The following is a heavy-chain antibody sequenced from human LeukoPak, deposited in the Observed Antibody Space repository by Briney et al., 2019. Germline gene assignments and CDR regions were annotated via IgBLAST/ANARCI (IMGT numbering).Heavy chain of an antibody. CDR2: IYSSGST. V-gene: IGHV3-53*04. J-gene: IGHJ6*02. D-gene: IGHD1-26*01. CDR3: ARVPLGAAYYYYGMDV. CDR1: GFSVSNTY. Sequence: PGGSLRLSCAASGFSVSNTYMSWVRQAPGKGLEWVSIIYSSGSTYYADSVKGRFTISRHNSKNTLYLQMNSLRAEDTAVYYCARVPLGAAYYYYGMDVWGQGTTVTVSS.